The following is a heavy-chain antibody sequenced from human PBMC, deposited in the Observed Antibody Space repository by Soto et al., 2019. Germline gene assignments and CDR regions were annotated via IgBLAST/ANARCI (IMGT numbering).Heavy chain of an antibody. CDR1: GYTFTSYG. CDR3: AIYDYGLNGY. CDR2: ISAYNGNT. V-gene: IGHV1-18*01. Sequence: ASVKVSCKASGYTFTSYGISWVRQAPGQGLEWMGWISAYNGNTNYAQKLQGRVTMTTDTSTSIDNMELRSLTSEDTAVYYCAIYDYGLNGYWGQGTLVTVSS. J-gene: IGHJ4*01. D-gene: IGHD3-10*01.